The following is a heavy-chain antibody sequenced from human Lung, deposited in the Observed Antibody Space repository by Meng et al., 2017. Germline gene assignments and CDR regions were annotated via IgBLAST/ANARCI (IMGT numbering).Heavy chain of an antibody. CDR1: GGSMSSGNYS. CDR2: IHHSGSA. CDR3: ASFDHIPRRNYFDY. J-gene: IGHJ4*02. D-gene: IGHD2-21*01. Sequence: QVQLQESGPGLVEPSQTLSLTCPVSGGSMSSGNYSWRWIRQPPGKGLEWIGYIHHSGSAYYNPSLKSRVSISVDTSKNQFSLNLNSMTAADTAVYYCASFDHIPRRNYFDYWGQGTLVTVSS. V-gene: IGHV4-30-4*01.